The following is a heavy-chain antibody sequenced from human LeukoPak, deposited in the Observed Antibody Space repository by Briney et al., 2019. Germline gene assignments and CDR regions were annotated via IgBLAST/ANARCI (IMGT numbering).Heavy chain of an antibody. CDR3: ARGRALDN. J-gene: IGHJ4*02. CDR2: MNPNSGDT. CDR1: GYTFTSYD. Sequence: ASVKVSCKASGYTFTSYDINWVRQATGQGLEWMGWMNPNSGDTGYAQKFQGRLTMTRYTSITTAYMELSGLNSDDTAVYYCARGRALDNWGQGTLVTVSS. V-gene: IGHV1-8*01.